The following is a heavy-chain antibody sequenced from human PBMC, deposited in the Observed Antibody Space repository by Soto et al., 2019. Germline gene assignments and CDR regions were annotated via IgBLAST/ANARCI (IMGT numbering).Heavy chain of an antibody. D-gene: IGHD3-16*01. Sequence: SETRSRTWAVYGGSFSGYYWSWIRQPPGKGLEWIGEISHTGSTSYNPSLKSRVTISVDTSKNQFSLKLYSVTAADTAVYYCAKRGSGMDVWGQGTTVTVSS. CDR1: GGSFSGYY. CDR2: ISHTGST. V-gene: IGHV4-34*01. CDR3: AKRGSGMDV. J-gene: IGHJ6*02.